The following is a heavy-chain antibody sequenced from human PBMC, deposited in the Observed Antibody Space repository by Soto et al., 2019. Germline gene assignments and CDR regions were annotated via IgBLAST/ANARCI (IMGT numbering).Heavy chain of an antibody. CDR3: LSESGSTVDF. D-gene: IGHD1-7*01. V-gene: IGHV1-46*03. CDR1: GYAFTHYY. CDR2: INPSGTYT. J-gene: IGHJ4*02. Sequence: QVQLVPSRAEGKKPGASAMVSCKASGYAFTHYYMHWVRQAPGQGLEWMGLINPSGTYTKYAQKFQGRVTLTRDTSTCTAYMELSDLSSADTAVYYCLSESGSTVDFWGKGTLVTVSS.